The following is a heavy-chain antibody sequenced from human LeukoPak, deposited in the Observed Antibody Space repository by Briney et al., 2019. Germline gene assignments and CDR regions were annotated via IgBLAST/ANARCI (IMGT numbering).Heavy chain of an antibody. J-gene: IGHJ4*02. D-gene: IGHD7-27*01. CDR1: GGSFSTYY. CDR3: ARDLKKTGGFDY. V-gene: IGHV4-34*01. CDR2: INHSGST. Sequence: SETLSLTCAVYGGSFSTYYWSWIRQPPGKGLEWIGEINHSGSTNYNPSLKSRVTISVDTSQNQFSLKLSSVTAADTAVYYCARDLKKTGGFDYWGQGTLVTVPS.